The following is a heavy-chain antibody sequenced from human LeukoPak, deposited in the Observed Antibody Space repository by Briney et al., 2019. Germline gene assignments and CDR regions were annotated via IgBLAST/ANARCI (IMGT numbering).Heavy chain of an antibody. CDR3: ASGYDSSGYSAAY. CDR1: GGSFSGYY. CDR2: INHSGST. V-gene: IGHV4-34*01. Sequence: SETLSLTCAVYGGSFSGYYWSWIRQPPGKGLEWIGEINHSGSTNYNPSLKSRVTISVDTSKTQFSLKLSSVTAADTAVYYCASGYDSSGYSAAYWGQGTLVTVSS. J-gene: IGHJ4*02. D-gene: IGHD3-22*01.